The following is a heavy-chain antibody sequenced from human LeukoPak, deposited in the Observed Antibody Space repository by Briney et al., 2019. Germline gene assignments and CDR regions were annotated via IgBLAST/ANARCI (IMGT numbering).Heavy chain of an antibody. CDR2: ISSSGSYI. CDR1: GFIFSTYS. CDR3: ARDTYSNDFDY. V-gene: IGHV3-21*01. Sequence: GGSLRLSCAASGFIFSTYSMNWVRQAPGKGLEWVSSISSSGSYIYYADSVKGRFTISRDNAKNSLYLQMNSLRAEDTAVYYCARDTYSNDFDYWGQGTLVTVSP. D-gene: IGHD4-11*01. J-gene: IGHJ4*02.